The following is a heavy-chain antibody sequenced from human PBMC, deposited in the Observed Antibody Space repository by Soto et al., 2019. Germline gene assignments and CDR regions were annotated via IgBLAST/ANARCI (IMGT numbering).Heavy chain of an antibody. J-gene: IGHJ4*02. CDR2: IYSGGST. V-gene: IGHV3-53*01. CDR3: ASSSSWYFLFCY. Sequence: GGSLRLSCAASGFTVSSNYMSWVRQAPGKGLEWVSVIYSGGSTYYADSVKGRFTISRDNSKNTLYLQMNSLRAEDTAVYYCASSSSWYFLFCYRGQGTLVPVSS. CDR1: GFTVSSNY. D-gene: IGHD6-13*01.